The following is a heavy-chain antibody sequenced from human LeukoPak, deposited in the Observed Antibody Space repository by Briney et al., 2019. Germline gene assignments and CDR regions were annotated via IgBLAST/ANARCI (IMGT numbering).Heavy chain of an antibody. V-gene: IGHV4-59*01. J-gene: IGHJ4*02. CDR2: IFYNGST. Sequence: SETLSLTCTVSGGSISSYYWSWIRQPPGKGLEWIGYIFYNGSTNYNPSLKSRVTISVDTSKNQFSLKLSSVTAADTAVYYCARAGIAVAGTPTTFDYWGQGTLVTVSS. D-gene: IGHD6-19*01. CDR1: GGSISSYY. CDR3: ARAGIAVAGTPTTFDY.